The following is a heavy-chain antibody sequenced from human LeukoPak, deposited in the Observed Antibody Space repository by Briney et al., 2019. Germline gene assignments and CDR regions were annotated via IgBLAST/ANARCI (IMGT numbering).Heavy chain of an antibody. J-gene: IGHJ6*03. V-gene: IGHV1-69*05. CDR3: ARGAAYCGGDCSFYMDV. CDR2: IIPIFGTA. Sequence: SVKVSCKASGGTFRSYAISWVRQAPGQGLEWMGGIIPIFGTANYAQKFQGRVTITTDESTSTAYMELSSLRSEDTAVYYCARGAAYCGGDCSFYMDVWGKGTTVTVSS. CDR1: GGTFRSYA. D-gene: IGHD2-21*02.